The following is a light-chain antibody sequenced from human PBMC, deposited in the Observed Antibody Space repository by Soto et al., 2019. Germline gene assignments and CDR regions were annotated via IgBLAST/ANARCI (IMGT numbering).Light chain of an antibody. CDR2: RAS. J-gene: IGKJ2*01. CDR1: QRVANDY. CDR3: QQFGSSPRT. V-gene: IGKV3-20*01. Sequence: EIVLTQSPGSLSLSPGERGTLSCRASQRVANDYVDWYQHKFCQAPRLLISRASRRSTGVPDRFSGSGSGTDFPLTISRVEPEDVAVYFCQQFGSSPRTFGQGTKLQIK.